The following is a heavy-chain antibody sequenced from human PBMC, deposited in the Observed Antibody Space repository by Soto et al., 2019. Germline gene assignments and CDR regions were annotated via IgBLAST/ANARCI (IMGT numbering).Heavy chain of an antibody. CDR2: INPYTGNT. CDR3: ARSPRISRSGDV. Sequence: QVEMVQSGAEVKKPRGSVNVSSKTSGYSFITHGFSWVRQAPGQGLKWMGWINPYTGNTNYAQSLQGRDTMTTDRSTSTAYMELRRLTSVDTALYYCARSPRISRSGDVWGKGSAVTVSS. V-gene: IGHV1-18*01. D-gene: IGHD4-17*01. CDR1: GYSFITHG. J-gene: IGHJ6*04.